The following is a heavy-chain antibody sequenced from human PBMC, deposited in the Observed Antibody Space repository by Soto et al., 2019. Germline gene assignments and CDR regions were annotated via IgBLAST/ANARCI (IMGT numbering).Heavy chain of an antibody. CDR2: ISYDGSNK. J-gene: IGHJ4*02. CDR3: ARGSLGSGWYVSYFDY. D-gene: IGHD6-19*01. V-gene: IGHV3-30*03. Sequence: QVQLVESGGGVVQPGRSLRLSCAASGFTFSSYGMHWVRQAPGKGLEWVAVISYDGSNKYYADSVKGRFTISKDNYKNTLYMQMNSVRAEDTAVYYCARGSLGSGWYVSYFDYWGQGTLVTVSS. CDR1: GFTFSSYG.